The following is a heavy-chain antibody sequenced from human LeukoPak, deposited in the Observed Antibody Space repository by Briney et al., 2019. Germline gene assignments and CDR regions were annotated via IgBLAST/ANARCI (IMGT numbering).Heavy chain of an antibody. Sequence: GASLQISCKGSGYTFSKYWIGGVRPLPGKGLEWMGIIYPPDSDTKYSPSFRGQVTMSVDKSTDTAYLQWSSLKASDTAMYYCARPGVGAVYYFDSWGQGTLVTVSS. V-gene: IGHV5-51*01. CDR1: GYTFSKYW. CDR2: IYPPDSDT. D-gene: IGHD1-26*01. J-gene: IGHJ4*02. CDR3: ARPGVGAVYYFDS.